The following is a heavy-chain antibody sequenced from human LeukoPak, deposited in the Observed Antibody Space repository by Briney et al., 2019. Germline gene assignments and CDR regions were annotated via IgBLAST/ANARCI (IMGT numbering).Heavy chain of an antibody. CDR3: TRGAAGFDY. D-gene: IGHD6-13*01. Sequence: PGGSLRLSCAASGFTFSTYDMHWVRQATGKGLEWVSGMGKTAGDTYYSDSVKGRFTISRENAKNSVYLEMNSLRAGDTAVYYCTRGAAGFDYWGQGTLVSVSS. CDR2: MGKTAGDT. CDR1: GFTFSTYD. V-gene: IGHV3-13*04. J-gene: IGHJ4*02.